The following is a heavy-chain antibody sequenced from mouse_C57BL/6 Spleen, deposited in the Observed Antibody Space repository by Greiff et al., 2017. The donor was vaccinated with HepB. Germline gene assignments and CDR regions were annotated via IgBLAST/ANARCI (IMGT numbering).Heavy chain of an antibody. Sequence: VQLQQSGAELVRPGTSVKVSCKASGYAFTNYLIEWVKQRPGQGLEWIGVINPGSGGTNYNEKFKGKATLTADKSSSTAYMQLSSLTSEDSAVYYCARCPITTVVAPFAYWGQGTLVTVSA. CDR3: ARCPITTVVAPFAY. CDR1: GYAFTNYL. J-gene: IGHJ3*01. V-gene: IGHV1-54*01. D-gene: IGHD1-1*01. CDR2: INPGSGGT.